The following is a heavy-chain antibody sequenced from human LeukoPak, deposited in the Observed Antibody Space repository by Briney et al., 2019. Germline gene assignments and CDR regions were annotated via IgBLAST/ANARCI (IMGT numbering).Heavy chain of an antibody. D-gene: IGHD3-3*01. V-gene: IGHV3-23*01. CDR2: SGGGGRDT. Sequence: GSLRLSCVGSGFTFRNHAMNWVRLAPGKGLGWISNSGGGGRDTYYGDSVKGRFTISRDNAKNTLYLQMNSLRAEDTAVYYCARVMELFWSGYYGGFDYWGQGTLVTVSS. J-gene: IGHJ4*02. CDR3: ARVMELFWSGYYGGFDY. CDR1: GFTFRNHA.